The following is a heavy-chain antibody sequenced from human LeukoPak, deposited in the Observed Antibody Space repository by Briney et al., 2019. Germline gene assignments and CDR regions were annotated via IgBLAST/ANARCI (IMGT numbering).Heavy chain of an antibody. CDR2: ISSSGSTI. J-gene: IGHJ4*02. CDR1: GFTFSDYY. Sequence: GGSLRLSCAASGFTFSDYYMSWIRQAPGKGLEWVSYISSSGSTIYYADSVKGRFTISRDNAKNSLYLQMNSLRAEDTAVYYCARDRRSGSYYLPDYWGQGTLVTVSS. D-gene: IGHD1-26*01. CDR3: ARDRRSGSYYLPDY. V-gene: IGHV3-11*01.